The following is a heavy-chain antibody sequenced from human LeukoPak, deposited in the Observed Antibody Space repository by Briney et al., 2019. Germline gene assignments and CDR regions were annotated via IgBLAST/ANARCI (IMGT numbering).Heavy chain of an antibody. V-gene: IGHV3-30*14. Sequence: GGSLRLSCVASGFSFTSDAMNWVRQAPGKGLEWVAGISFDGSHKYCADSVKGRFTISRDNSRNALYLQMNGLRAEDTAVYYCARSLTVVTPLSYWGQGTLVTVSS. J-gene: IGHJ4*02. CDR1: GFSFTSDA. D-gene: IGHD4-23*01. CDR2: ISFDGSHK. CDR3: ARSLTVVTPLSY.